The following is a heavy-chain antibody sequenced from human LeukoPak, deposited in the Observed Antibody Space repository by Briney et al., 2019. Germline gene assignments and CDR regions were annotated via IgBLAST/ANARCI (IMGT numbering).Heavy chain of an antibody. D-gene: IGHD4-17*01. J-gene: IGHJ4*02. CDR2: INHSGST. Sequence: SETLSLTCAVYGGSFNGYSWSWIRQPPREALECIGEINHSGSTNYNPSLKSRVTLSVDTSKNQFSLQLSSVTAADTAVYYCARRTSDDSGDYGDYWGQGTLVTVSS. V-gene: IGHV4-34*01. CDR3: ARRTSDDSGDYGDY. CDR1: GGSFNGYS.